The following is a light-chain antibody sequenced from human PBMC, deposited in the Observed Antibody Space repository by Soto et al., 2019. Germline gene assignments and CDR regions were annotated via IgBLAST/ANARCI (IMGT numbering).Light chain of an antibody. V-gene: IGKV3D-15*01. CDR3: QQYGNSPIT. Sequence: ELVITQSPATLSVSPGERATLSCRAGQSVSNNLAWYQQQPGQAPRLLIYGASNRATGIPDRFSGSGSGTDFTLTISRLEPEDSAVYFCQQYGNSPITFGQGTRLEI. CDR2: GAS. CDR1: QSVSNN. J-gene: IGKJ5*01.